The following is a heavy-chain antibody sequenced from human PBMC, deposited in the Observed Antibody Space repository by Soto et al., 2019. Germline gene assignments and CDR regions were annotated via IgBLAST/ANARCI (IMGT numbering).Heavy chain of an antibody. D-gene: IGHD3-22*01. CDR1: GLTFSSYE. CDR3: AKEGGGGYYDSSGFYRSQLYYFDY. V-gene: IGHV3-48*01. Sequence: PGGSLRLSCAASGLTFSSYEMNWVRQAPGKGLEWVSYISSGGGTTYYADSVKGRFTISRDNSKNTLYLQMNSLRAEDTAIYYCAKEGGGGYYDSSGFYRSQLYYFDYWGQGALVTVSS. CDR2: ISSGGGTT. J-gene: IGHJ4*02.